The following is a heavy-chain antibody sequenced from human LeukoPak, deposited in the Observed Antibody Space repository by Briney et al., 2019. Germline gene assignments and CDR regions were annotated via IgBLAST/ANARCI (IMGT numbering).Heavy chain of an antibody. Sequence: SQTLSLTCAVSGGSISSDGYSWSWIRQPPGKGLEWIGYIYHSGSTYYNPSLKSRVTISVDRSKNQFSLKLSSVTAADTAVYYCARGSIAARIFDYWGQGTLVTVSS. CDR1: GGSISSDGYS. CDR3: ARGSIAARIFDY. J-gene: IGHJ4*02. D-gene: IGHD6-6*01. CDR2: IYHSGST. V-gene: IGHV4-30-2*01.